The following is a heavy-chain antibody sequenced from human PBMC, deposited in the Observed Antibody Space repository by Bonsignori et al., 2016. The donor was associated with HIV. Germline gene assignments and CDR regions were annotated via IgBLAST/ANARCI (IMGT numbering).Heavy chain of an antibody. J-gene: IGHJ4*02. V-gene: IGHV3-15*01. CDR3: STQYFYDGSAGNRGCL. CDR1: GFTFSNAW. Sequence: GGSLRLSCAASGFTFSNAWMNWVRQAPGKGLEWVGRIKSRADDGTTVYAAPVKGRFTISRDDSRSTVYLQMHSLKTEDSAVYYCSTQYFYDGSAGNRGCLWGQGTLVTVSS. CDR2: IKSRADDGTT. D-gene: IGHD3-22*01.